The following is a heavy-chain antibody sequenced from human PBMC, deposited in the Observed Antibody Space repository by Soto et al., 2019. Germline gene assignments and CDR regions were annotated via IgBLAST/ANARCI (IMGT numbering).Heavy chain of an antibody. D-gene: IGHD6-13*01. CDR3: ARERQLVLSPHFDY. J-gene: IGHJ4*02. V-gene: IGHV1-46*03. Sequence: QVQLVQSGAEVKKPGASVKVSCKASGYTFTSYYMHWVRQAPGQGLEWMGIINPSGGSTSYAQKFQARVTMPRDTSTSTGYMELSSLRSEDTAVYYCARERQLVLSPHFDYWGQGTLVTVSS. CDR1: GYTFTSYY. CDR2: INPSGGST.